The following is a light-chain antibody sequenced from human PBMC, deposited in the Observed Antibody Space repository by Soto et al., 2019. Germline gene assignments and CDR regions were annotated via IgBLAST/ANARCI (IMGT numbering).Light chain of an antibody. J-gene: IGKJ4*01. CDR2: DAS. V-gene: IGKV1-39*01. Sequence: DIQMTQSPSTLSGSVGDRVTITCRASQSISSYLNWYQQKPGKAPKLLIYDASSRATGIPDRFSGGGSGTDFTLTISRLEPEDFAVYYCQQFSSYPLTFGGGTKVDIK. CDR1: QSISSY. CDR3: QQFSSYPLT.